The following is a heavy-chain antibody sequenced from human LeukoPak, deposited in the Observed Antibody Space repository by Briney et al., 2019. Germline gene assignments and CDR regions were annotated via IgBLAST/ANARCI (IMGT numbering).Heavy chain of an antibody. CDR2: VYSSGST. V-gene: IGHV4-59*01. CDR1: GASMRTFS. Sequence: RASETLPLTCSVSGASMRTFSWTWIRQSPGKQLEWIGYVYSSGSTKYNPSLKSRVSLSIDLSRNQFSLNLNSVTSADTALYFCARDDTVGILDLWGQGILVTVSS. D-gene: IGHD7-27*01. J-gene: IGHJ5*02. CDR3: ARDDTVGILDL.